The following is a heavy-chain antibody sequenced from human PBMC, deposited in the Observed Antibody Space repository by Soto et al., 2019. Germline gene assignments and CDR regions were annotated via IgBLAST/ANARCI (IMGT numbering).Heavy chain of an antibody. CDR1: GFTFSSYS. CDR3: ARDRGGSYEGHDY. V-gene: IGHV3-21*01. J-gene: IGHJ4*02. CDR2: ISSSSSYI. Sequence: GSLRLSCAASGFTFSSYSMNWVRQAPGKGLEWVSSISSSSSYIYYADSVKGRFTISRDNAKNSLYLQMNSLRAEDTAVYYCARDRGGSYEGHDYWGQGTLVTVSS. D-gene: IGHD1-26*01.